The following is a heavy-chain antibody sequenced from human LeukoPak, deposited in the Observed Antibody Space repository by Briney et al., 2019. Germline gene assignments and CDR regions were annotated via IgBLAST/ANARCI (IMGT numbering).Heavy chain of an antibody. CDR3: ARDPSTTVPVDY. D-gene: IGHD1-1*01. CDR2: INSNSADT. J-gene: IGHJ4*02. CDR1: GYSFIDYY. V-gene: IGHV1-2*02. Sequence: AASVKVSCKTSGYSFIDYYIHWVRQAPGQGLEWMGWINSNSADTNYAQNFQGRVTMTRDTSISTAYMELSGLRSDDTAVYYCARDPSTTVPVDYWGQGTLVTVSS.